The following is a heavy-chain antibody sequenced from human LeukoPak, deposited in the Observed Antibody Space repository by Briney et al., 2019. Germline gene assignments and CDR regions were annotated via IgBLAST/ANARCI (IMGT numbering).Heavy chain of an antibody. CDR3: ARKEGYYYGMDV. CDR1: GGSISSYY. J-gene: IGHJ6*02. Sequence: PSETLSLTCTVSGGSISSYYWGWIRQPPGKGLEWIGHIYYSGSTNYNPSLKSRVTISVDTSKNQFSLKVTSVTAADTAVYCCARKEGYYYGMDVWGQGTTVTVSS. CDR2: IYYSGST. V-gene: IGHV4-59*01.